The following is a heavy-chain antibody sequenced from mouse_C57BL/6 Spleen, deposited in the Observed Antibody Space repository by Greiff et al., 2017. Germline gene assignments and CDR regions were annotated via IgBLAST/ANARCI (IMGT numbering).Heavy chain of an antibody. V-gene: IGHV1-81*01. J-gene: IGHJ2*01. CDR1: GYTFTSYG. CDR2: IYPSSGNT. D-gene: IGHD1-1*02. CDR3: ASGGSWFDY. Sequence: VQLQQSGAELARPGASVKLSCKASGYTFTSYGISWVKQRTGQGLEWIGEIYPSSGNTYYNEKFKGKATLTADKSSSTAYLELRSLTSEDSAVYFCASGGSWFDYWGQGTTLTVSS.